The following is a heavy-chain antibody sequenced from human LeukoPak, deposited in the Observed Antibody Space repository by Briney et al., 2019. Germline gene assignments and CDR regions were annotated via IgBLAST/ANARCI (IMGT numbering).Heavy chain of an antibody. V-gene: IGHV4-59*01. Sequence: SETLSLTCTVSGGSISSYYWSWIRQPPGKGLEWIGYIYYSGSTNYNPSLKSRVTISVDTSKNQFSLKLSSVTAADTAVYYCARDRDSSGDDAFDIWGQGTMVTVSS. CDR2: IYYSGST. CDR3: ARDRDSSGDDAFDI. D-gene: IGHD3-22*01. CDR1: GGSISSYY. J-gene: IGHJ3*02.